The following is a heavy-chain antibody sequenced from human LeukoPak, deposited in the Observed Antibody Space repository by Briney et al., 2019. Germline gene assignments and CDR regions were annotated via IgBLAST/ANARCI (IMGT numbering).Heavy chain of an antibody. J-gene: IGHJ3*02. V-gene: IGHV1-69*05. CDR1: GGTFSSYA. D-gene: IGHD3-10*01. CDR3: ARNRRAVREVIIVDAFDI. CDR2: IIPIFGTA. Sequence: SVKVSCKASGGTFSSYAISWVRQAPGQGLEWMGGIIPIFGTANYAQKFQGRVTITRDTSASTVYMELSSLRSEDAAVYYCARNRRAVREVIIVDAFDIWGQGTMVTVSS.